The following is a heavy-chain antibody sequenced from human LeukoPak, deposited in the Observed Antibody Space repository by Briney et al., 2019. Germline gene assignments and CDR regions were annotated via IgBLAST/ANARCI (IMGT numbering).Heavy chain of an antibody. Sequence: PGGSLRLSCAASGFTFSSYAMSWVRQARAKGLEWVSAISVGAGSTYYADSVKGRFTISRDNSKSTLFLQMNSLRGEDTAVYYCARATVGGGFDYWGQGTLVTVSS. CDR1: GFTFSSYA. D-gene: IGHD6-19*01. V-gene: IGHV3-23*01. CDR2: ISVGAGST. CDR3: ARATVGGGFDY. J-gene: IGHJ4*02.